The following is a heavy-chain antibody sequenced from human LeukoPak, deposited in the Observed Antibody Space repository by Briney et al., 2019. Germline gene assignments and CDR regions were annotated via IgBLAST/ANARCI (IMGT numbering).Heavy chain of an antibody. J-gene: IGHJ6*03. CDR2: INTDGSNT. V-gene: IGHV3-74*01. Sequence: GGSLRLSCAPSGFPFSSYWTHWVRQAPGKGLVWVSRINTDGSNTNYADSVKGRFTISRDNKNMLYLQMNSLRAEDTAVYYCARDPFSYYMDVWGKGTTVTVSS. CDR1: GFPFSSYW. CDR3: ARDPFSYYMDV.